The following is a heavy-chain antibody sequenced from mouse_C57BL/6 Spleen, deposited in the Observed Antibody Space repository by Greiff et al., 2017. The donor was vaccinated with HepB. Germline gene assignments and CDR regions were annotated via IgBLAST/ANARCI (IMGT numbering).Heavy chain of an antibody. D-gene: IGHD1-1*01. CDR3: AYYGSSPLFAY. V-gene: IGHV1-69*01. J-gene: IGHJ3*01. Sequence: QVQLQQPGAELVMPGASVKLSCKASGYTFTSYWMHWVKQRPGQGLEWIGEIDPSDSYTNYNQKFKGKSTLTVDKSSSTAYMQLSSLTSEDYAVYYCAYYGSSPLFAYWGQGTLVTVSA. CDR1: GYTFTSYW. CDR2: IDPSDSYT.